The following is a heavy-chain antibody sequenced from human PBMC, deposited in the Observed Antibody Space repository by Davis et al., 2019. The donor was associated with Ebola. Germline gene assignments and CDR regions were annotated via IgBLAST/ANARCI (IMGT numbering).Heavy chain of an antibody. CDR2: INAGNGNT. CDR1: GYTFTSYA. V-gene: IGHV1-3*01. D-gene: IGHD1-26*01. CDR3: ARFGIVGATNAFDI. Sequence: ASVKVSCKASGYTFTSYAMHWVRQAPGQRLEWMGWINAGNGNTKYSQKFQGRVTITADESTSTAYMELSSLRSEDTAVYYCARFGIVGATNAFDIWGQGTMVTVSS. J-gene: IGHJ3*02.